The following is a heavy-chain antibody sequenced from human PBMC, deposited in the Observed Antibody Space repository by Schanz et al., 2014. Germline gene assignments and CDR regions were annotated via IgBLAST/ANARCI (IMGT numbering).Heavy chain of an antibody. Sequence: QVQLVQSGAEVKKPGASVKVSCKASGYTFTSYSIHWVRQAPGQRLEWMGWISTSNGNTNYIQKLQGRVTMTTDTSTSTAYMELRSLRSDDTAVYYCARVQDDILTGSEYYYGMDVWGQGTTVTVSS. CDR3: ARVQDDILTGSEYYYGMDV. J-gene: IGHJ6*02. V-gene: IGHV1-3*04. D-gene: IGHD3-9*01. CDR1: GYTFTSYS. CDR2: ISTSNGNT.